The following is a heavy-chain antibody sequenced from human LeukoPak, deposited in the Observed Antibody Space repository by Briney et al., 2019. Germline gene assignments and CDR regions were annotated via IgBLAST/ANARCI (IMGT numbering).Heavy chain of an antibody. CDR1: GFTFRSYD. Sequence: GGSLRLSCAASGFTFRSYDMHWVRQAPGKGLQWVAVISYDGSNKYHTDSVKGRFTISRDNSKNTLYLQMNSLRAEDTAVYYCARGDYYDSSGYSQYFQHWGQGTLVTVSS. V-gene: IGHV3-30*03. CDR3: ARGDYYDSSGYSQYFQH. CDR2: ISYDGSNK. J-gene: IGHJ1*01. D-gene: IGHD3-22*01.